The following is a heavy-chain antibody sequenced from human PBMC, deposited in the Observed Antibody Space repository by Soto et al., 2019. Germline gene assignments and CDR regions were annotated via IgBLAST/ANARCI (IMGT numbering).Heavy chain of an antibody. Sequence: ESLKISCKGSGYTFTDFWIGWVRQMPGKGLEWMGIIWPGDSDTRYSPSFQGQVTISVDKSISTAYLQWSSLKASDTAIYYCATRQGSGYFGPWGQGTLVTVSS. V-gene: IGHV5-51*01. CDR1: GYTFTDFW. J-gene: IGHJ4*03. CDR2: IWPGDSDT. CDR3: ATRQGSGYFGP.